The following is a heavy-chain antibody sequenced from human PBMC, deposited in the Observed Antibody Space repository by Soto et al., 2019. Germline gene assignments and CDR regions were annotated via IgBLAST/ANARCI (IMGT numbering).Heavy chain of an antibody. CDR1: GITFNNAW. V-gene: IGHV3-15*07. Sequence: EAQLVESGGGLAKPGGSSRLSCAASGITFNNAWMNWVRQAPGKGLEWVGSIKSKSDGGTTDYAAPVKGRFPISRDDSKNTLYLQMNSLKTEDTAVYYCTTDPWGSGYFDYWGQGTLVTVSS. CDR2: IKSKSDGGTT. D-gene: IGHD7-27*01. J-gene: IGHJ4*02. CDR3: TTDPWGSGYFDY.